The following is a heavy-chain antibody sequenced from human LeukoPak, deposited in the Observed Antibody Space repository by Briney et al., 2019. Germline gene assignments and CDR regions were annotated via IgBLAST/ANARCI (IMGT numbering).Heavy chain of an antibody. CDR1: GFTFSSYS. CDR3: ARDITIFVMDV. D-gene: IGHD3-3*01. J-gene: IGHJ6*03. V-gene: IGHV3-48*01. CDR2: ISSSSSTI. Sequence: GGSLRLSCAASGFTFSSYSMNWVRQAPGKGLEWVSYISSSSSTIYYADSVKGRFTISRDNAKNSLYLQMNSLRAEDTAVYYCARDITIFVMDVWGKGTTVTVSS.